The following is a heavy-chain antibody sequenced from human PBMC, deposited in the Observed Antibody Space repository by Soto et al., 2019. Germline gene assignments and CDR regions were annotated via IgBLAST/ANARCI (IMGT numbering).Heavy chain of an antibody. CDR3: XXXXXXXXLDY. Sequence: QVQLVQSGAEVKKPGSSXKVXCXASGGTFSGYTVSWVRQAPGQGLEWMGRISPLLDTANYAQRFQGRVTITADKSTSTAYMELSSLRSXDXXXXXXXXXXXXXXLDYWGQGTLVTVSS. CDR2: ISPLLDTA. CDR1: GGTFSGYT. V-gene: IGHV1-69*08. J-gene: IGHJ4*02.